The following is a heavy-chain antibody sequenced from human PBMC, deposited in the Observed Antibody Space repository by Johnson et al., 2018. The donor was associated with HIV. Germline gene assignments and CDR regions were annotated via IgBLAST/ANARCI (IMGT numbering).Heavy chain of an antibody. V-gene: IGHV3-30-3*01. CDR1: GFTFSSYA. D-gene: IGHD3-16*01. Sequence: QVQLVESGGGVVQPGRSLKLSCAASGFTFSSYAMHWVRQAPGKGLDWVAVISYDGSNKYYADSVKGRFTISRDNSKNTLYLQMNILRAEDTAVYFCAKEAYYVEAFDIWGQGTMVTVSS. J-gene: IGHJ3*02. CDR3: AKEAYYVEAFDI. CDR2: ISYDGSNK.